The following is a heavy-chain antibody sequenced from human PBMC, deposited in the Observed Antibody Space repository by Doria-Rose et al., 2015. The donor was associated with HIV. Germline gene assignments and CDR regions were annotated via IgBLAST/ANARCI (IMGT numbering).Heavy chain of an antibody. D-gene: IGHD3-10*01. CDR1: GGSISSYY. V-gene: IGHV4-4*09. CDR3: ARFRPSRGIYYSLDV. CDR2: IYSSGST. J-gene: IGHJ6*03. Sequence: ETLSLTCTVSGGSISSYYWNWIRQPPGKGLEWIGYIYSSGSTHYNSSLKSRVTISIDTSKNQFSLRLSSVTAADTAVYYCARFRPSRGIYYSLDVWGKGTTVTVSS.